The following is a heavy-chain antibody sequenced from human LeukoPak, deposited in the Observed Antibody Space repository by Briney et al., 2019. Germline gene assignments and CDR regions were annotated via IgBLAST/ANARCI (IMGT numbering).Heavy chain of an antibody. J-gene: IGHJ4*02. V-gene: IGHV1-2*02. D-gene: IGHD6-13*01. CDR1: GYTFTDYY. CDR2: INPKSGVT. Sequence: ASVKVSCKASGYTFTDYYLHWVRQAPGQGLEWMGWINPKSGVTDSKMKFQGRVTLTRDTSITTAYMELISLTSDDAAVYYCARDNPIAAAGTYFDYWGQGTLVTVSS. CDR3: ARDNPIAAAGTYFDY.